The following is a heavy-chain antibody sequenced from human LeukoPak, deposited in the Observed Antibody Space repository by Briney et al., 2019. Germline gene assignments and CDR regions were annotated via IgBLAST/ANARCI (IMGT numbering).Heavy chain of an antibody. Sequence: SETLSLTCTVSGGSISSYYWSWIRQPPGKGLEWIGYIYYSGSTNYNPSLKSRVTISVDTSKNQFSLKLSSVTAADTAVYYCARCVATAGDAFDIWGQGTMVTVSS. CDR2: IYYSGST. CDR3: ARCVATAGDAFDI. CDR1: GGSISSYY. J-gene: IGHJ3*02. D-gene: IGHD4-17*01. V-gene: IGHV4-59*01.